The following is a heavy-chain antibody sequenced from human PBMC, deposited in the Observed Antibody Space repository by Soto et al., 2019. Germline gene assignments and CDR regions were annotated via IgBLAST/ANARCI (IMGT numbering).Heavy chain of an antibody. J-gene: IGHJ4*02. CDR1: GFTFDDYG. CDR3: ARGDNNWNYVGSGY. Sequence: GGSLRLSCAASGFTFDDYGMSWVRQAPGKGLEWVSGINWNGGSTGYADSVKGRFTISRDNAKNSLYLQMNSLRAEDTALYHCARGDNNWNYVGSGYWGQGTLVTVSS. V-gene: IGHV3-20*01. CDR2: INWNGGST. D-gene: IGHD1-7*01.